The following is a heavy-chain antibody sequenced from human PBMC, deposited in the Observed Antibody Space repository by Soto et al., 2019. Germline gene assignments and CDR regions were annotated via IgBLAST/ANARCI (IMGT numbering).Heavy chain of an antibody. CDR3: ARHRVSDMLTGPFDP. CDR2: VDYSGIT. J-gene: IGHJ5*02. D-gene: IGHD3-9*01. V-gene: IGHV4-39*01. CDR1: GASISGSTFY. Sequence: QLQESGPGLAKPSETLSLTCTVSGASISGSTFYWGRIRQAAGKGLEWIGSVDYSGITYYHPSLTSRLSISVGSSGTHFSLRLSSVTAAATALCYCARHRVSDMLTGPFDPWGQGVRVTGSS.